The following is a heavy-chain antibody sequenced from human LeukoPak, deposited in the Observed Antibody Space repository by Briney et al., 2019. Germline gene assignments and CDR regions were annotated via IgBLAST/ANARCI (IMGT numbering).Heavy chain of an antibody. CDR1: GFTFSSYS. Sequence: GGSLRLSCAASGFTFSSYSMNWVRQAPGKGLEWVSYISSSGSTIYYADSVKGRFTISRDNAKNSLSPQMNSLRAEDTAVYYCARDLSYSSPGDYWGQGTLVTVSS. CDR3: ARDLSYSSPGDY. J-gene: IGHJ4*02. CDR2: ISSSGSTI. D-gene: IGHD6-13*01. V-gene: IGHV3-48*01.